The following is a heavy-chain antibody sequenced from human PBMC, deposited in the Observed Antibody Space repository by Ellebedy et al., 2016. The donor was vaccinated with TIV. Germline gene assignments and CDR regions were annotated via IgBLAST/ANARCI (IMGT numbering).Heavy chain of an antibody. V-gene: IGHV3-23*01. J-gene: IGHJ6*02. Sequence: GGSLRLXCAASGFTFSSYAMNWVRQAPGKGLEWVSDISGSGGATYHANSVKGRFTISRDNPKNTLFLQMNSLRAEDTAVYYCAKGGSFWSGDMDVWGQGTTVTVSS. D-gene: IGHD3-3*01. CDR1: GFTFSSYA. CDR3: AKGGSFWSGDMDV. CDR2: ISGSGGAT.